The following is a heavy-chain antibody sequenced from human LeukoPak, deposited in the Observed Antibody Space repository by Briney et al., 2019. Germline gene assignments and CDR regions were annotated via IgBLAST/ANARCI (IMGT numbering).Heavy chain of an antibody. CDR1: GYTFTGYY. J-gene: IGHJ4*02. Sequence: ASVKVSCKASGYTFTGYYMHWVRQAPGQGLEWMGWINPNSGGTNYAQKFQGRVTMTRDTSISTAYMELSRLRSDDTAVYYCARDSVSITGTVDYWGQGTLVTVSS. V-gene: IGHV1-2*02. D-gene: IGHD1-20*01. CDR2: INPNSGGT. CDR3: ARDSVSITGTVDY.